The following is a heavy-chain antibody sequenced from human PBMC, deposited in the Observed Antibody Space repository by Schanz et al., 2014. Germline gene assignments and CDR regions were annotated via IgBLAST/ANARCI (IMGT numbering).Heavy chain of an antibody. D-gene: IGHD6-13*01. CDR1: GFSVGNKY. V-gene: IGHV3-15*01. CDR2: IKSKTDGETT. J-gene: IGHJ5*02. Sequence: EVQLVESGGGLVQPGGSLRLSCAASGFSVGNKYMSWVRQAPGKGLEWLGRIKSKTDGETTDYAAPVKGRFSISRDDSQSTLYLQMNSLKIEDTAVYYCATASSPVREAGAGSSFHLWGQGNLVTVSP. CDR3: ATASSPVREAGAGSSFHL.